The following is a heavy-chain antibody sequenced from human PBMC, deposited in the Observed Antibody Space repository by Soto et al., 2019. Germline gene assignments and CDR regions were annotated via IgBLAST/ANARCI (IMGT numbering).Heavy chain of an antibody. CDR1: GFTFSSYG. Sequence: QVQLVESGGGVVQPGRSLRLSCAASGFTFSSYGMHWVRQAPGEGLEWVAVIWYDGSNKYYADSVKGRFTISRDNSKNTLYLQMNSLRAEDTAVYYCARDSVAAETFDYWGQGTLVTVSS. V-gene: IGHV3-33*01. D-gene: IGHD6-19*01. CDR2: IWYDGSNK. CDR3: ARDSVAAETFDY. J-gene: IGHJ4*02.